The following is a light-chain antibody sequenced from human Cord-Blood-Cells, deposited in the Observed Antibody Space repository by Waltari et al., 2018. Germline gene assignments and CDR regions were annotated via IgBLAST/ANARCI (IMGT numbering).Light chain of an antibody. V-gene: IGKV1-6*01. J-gene: IGKJ2*01. CDR1: QGIRND. CDR3: LQDYNYYT. Sequence: AIQMTQSPSSLSASVGDRVTITCRASQGIRNDLGWYQQKPGKAPKLLIYAASSLQSGVPSRFSVSGSGTDFTLTISSLQPEDFATYYCLQDYNYYTFGQGTKLEIK. CDR2: AAS.